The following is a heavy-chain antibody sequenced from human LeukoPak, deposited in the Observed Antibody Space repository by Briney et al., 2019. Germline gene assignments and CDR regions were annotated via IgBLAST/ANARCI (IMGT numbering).Heavy chain of an antibody. Sequence: GGSLRLSCAASGFTFSSYEMNWVRQAPGKGLEWVSYISSSGSPMYYADSVEGRFTISRDNAKNSLYLQMNGLRAEDTAVYYCARNFLSHYDSSGYNNWFDPWGQGTLVTVSS. CDR3: ARNFLSHYDSSGYNNWFDP. D-gene: IGHD3-22*01. CDR2: ISSSGSPM. V-gene: IGHV3-48*03. J-gene: IGHJ5*02. CDR1: GFTFSSYE.